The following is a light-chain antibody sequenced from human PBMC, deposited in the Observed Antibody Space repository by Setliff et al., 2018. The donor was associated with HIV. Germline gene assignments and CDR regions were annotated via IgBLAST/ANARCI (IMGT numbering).Light chain of an antibody. CDR3: QVWDSSSGLYV. J-gene: IGLJ1*01. Sequence: SYELTQPPSVSVAPGKTARITCGGNNMGSKSVHWYQQKPGQAPVLVIYYGSDRPSGIPERFSGSNSGNTATLTITRVEAGEEADYYCQVWDSSSGLYVFGTGTKVTVL. CDR2: YGS. V-gene: IGLV3-21*04. CDR1: NMGSKS.